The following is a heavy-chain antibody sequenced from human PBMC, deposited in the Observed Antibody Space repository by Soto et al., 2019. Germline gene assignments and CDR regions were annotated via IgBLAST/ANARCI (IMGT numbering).Heavy chain of an antibody. CDR1: GFHFRSYS. CDR3: ARVRGSGSYAAYYFDS. J-gene: IGHJ4*01. D-gene: IGHD3-10*01. CDR2: ISSSSINI. V-gene: IGHV3-21*04. Sequence: GGSLRLSCAASGFHFRSYSMHWVRQAPGKGLEWVSSISSSSINIYYADSVKGRFTISRDNVKNSLYLQMNSLRAEDTAVYYCARVRGSGSYAAYYFDSWGQGTLVTVSS.